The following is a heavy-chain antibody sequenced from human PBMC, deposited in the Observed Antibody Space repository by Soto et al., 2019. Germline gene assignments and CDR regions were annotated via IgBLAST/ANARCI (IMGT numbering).Heavy chain of an antibody. CDR1: GYTFTSYD. V-gene: IGHV1-8*01. CDR2: MNPNSGNT. J-gene: IGHJ3*02. CDR3: ARGRYSSGWPLDDAFDI. D-gene: IGHD6-19*01. Sequence: QVQLVQSGAEVKKPGASVKVSCKASGYTFTSYDINWVRQATGQGLEWMGWMNPNSGNTGYAQKFQGRVTMTRNTSISTAYMELSSLRSEDTAVYYCARGRYSSGWPLDDAFDIWGQGTMVTVSS.